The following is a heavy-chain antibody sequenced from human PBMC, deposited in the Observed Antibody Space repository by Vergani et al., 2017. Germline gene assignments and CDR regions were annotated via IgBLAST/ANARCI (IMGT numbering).Heavy chain of an antibody. CDR3: ARDAPLGYCSGGSFYPSFDP. CDR2: IIPIFGTA. D-gene: IGHD2-15*01. CDR1: GGTFSSYA. Sequence: QVQLVQSGAEVKKPGSSVKVSCKASGGTFSSYAISWVRQAPGQGLEWMGGIIPIFGTANYAQKFQGRVTITADESTSTADMELRSLRSEDTAVYYGARDAPLGYCSGGSFYPSFDPWGQGTLVSVSS. V-gene: IGHV1-69*01. J-gene: IGHJ5*02.